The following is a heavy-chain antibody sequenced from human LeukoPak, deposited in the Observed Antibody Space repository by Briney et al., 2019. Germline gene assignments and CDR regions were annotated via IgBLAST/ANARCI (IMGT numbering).Heavy chain of an antibody. CDR2: IKSKTAGGTA. Sequence: PGGSLRLSCAASGLTFTNAWMSWVRLAPGRGLEWIGRIKSKTAGGTADYAAPVKGRFTISRDDSKNTLYLQMNSLKTEDTAVYYCTTDFGGSYLHRFDYWGQGTLVTVSS. CDR1: GLTFTNAW. D-gene: IGHD1-26*01. J-gene: IGHJ4*02. CDR3: TTDFGGSYLHRFDY. V-gene: IGHV3-15*01.